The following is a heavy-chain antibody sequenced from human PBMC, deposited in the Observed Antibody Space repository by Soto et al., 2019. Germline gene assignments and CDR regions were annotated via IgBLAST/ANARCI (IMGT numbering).Heavy chain of an antibody. CDR3: ARGFYYGSGSYGSRNYYYYMDV. Sequence: SSETLSLTCAAYGGSFSGYYWSWIRQPPGKGLEWIGEINHSGSTNYNPSLKSRVTISVDTSKNQFSLKLSSVTAADTAVYYCARGFYYGSGSYGSRNYYYYMDVWGKGTTIT. J-gene: IGHJ6*03. CDR2: INHSGST. V-gene: IGHV4-34*01. CDR1: GGSFSGYY. D-gene: IGHD3-10*01.